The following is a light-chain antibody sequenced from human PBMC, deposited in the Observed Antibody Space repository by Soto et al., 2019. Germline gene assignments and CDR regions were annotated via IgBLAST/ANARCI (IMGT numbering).Light chain of an antibody. J-gene: IGLJ1*01. V-gene: IGLV2-8*01. CDR3: SSHAGSNSFYV. CDR2: EVS. Sequence: QSVLTQPPSASGSPGQSVTISCTGTSSDVGGYNYVSWYQQHPGKAPKLMIYEVSKRPSGVPDRFSGSKSGNTASLTVSGLQAEDEADYYCSSHAGSNSFYVFGTGTKVTVL. CDR1: SSDVGGYNY.